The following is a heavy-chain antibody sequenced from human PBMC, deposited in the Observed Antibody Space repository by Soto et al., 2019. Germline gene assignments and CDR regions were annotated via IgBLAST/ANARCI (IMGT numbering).Heavy chain of an antibody. CDR1: GVTFSSYT. CDR2: ISDSGSNQ. V-gene: IGHV3-23*01. CDR3: AKDSYDFWSGYLTGKYSYYTDV. Sequence: GGSLRLSCAASGVTFSSYTMAWVRQAPGKGLEWVSAISDSGSNQYYADSVQGRFTISRDNSKNTLYLQMNSLRAEDTAVYYCAKDSYDFWSGYLTGKYSYYTDVWGKGITVTVSS. J-gene: IGHJ6*03. D-gene: IGHD3-3*01.